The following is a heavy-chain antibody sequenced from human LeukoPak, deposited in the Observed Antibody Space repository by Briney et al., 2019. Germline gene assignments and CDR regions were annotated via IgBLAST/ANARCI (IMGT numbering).Heavy chain of an antibody. CDR2: IYHSGST. CDR1: AGSTSTYY. V-gene: IGHV4-59*01. J-gene: IGHJ4*02. CDR3: ARGGGYASPIGY. D-gene: IGHD5-12*01. Sequence: SETLSLTCTLSAGSTSTYYWSWIRQPPGKGLEWIGYIYHSGSTNYNPSLKSRVTISVDTSKNQFSLKLSSVTAADTAVYYCARGGGYASPIGYWGQGALVTVSS.